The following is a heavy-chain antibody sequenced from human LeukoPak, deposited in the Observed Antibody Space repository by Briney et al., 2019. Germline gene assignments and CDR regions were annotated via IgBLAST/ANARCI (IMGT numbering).Heavy chain of an antibody. CDR1: GGTFSSYA. CDR2: IIPIFGTA. D-gene: IGHD3-16*02. Sequence: ASVKVSCQASGGTFSSYAISWVRQAPGQGLEWMGRIIPIFGTANYAQKFQGRVTITTDESTSTAYMELSSLRSEDTAVYYCALWDIYDYVWGSYRYSIGSFDYWGQGTLVTVSS. CDR3: ALWDIYDYVWGSYRYSIGSFDY. V-gene: IGHV1-69*05. J-gene: IGHJ4*02.